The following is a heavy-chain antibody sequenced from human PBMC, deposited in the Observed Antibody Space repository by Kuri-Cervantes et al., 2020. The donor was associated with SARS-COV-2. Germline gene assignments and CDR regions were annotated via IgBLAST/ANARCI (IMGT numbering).Heavy chain of an antibody. V-gene: IGHV4-38-2*02. J-gene: IGHJ4*02. CDR2: IYHSGST. D-gene: IGHD6-6*01. CDR3: ARQGGYSSSSLDY. Sequence: ESLKISCTVSGYSISSGYYWGWIRQPPGKGLEWIGSIYHSGSTYYNPSLKSRVTISVDTSKNQFSLKLSSVTAADTAVYYCARQGGYSSSSLDYWGQGILVTVSS. CDR1: GYSISSGYY.